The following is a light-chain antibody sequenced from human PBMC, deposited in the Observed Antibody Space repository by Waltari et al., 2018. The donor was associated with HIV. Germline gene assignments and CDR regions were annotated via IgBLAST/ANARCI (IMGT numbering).Light chain of an antibody. V-gene: IGKV3-15*01. CDR3: QQYNNWPYT. CDR2: DAS. J-gene: IGKJ2*01. CDR1: QSIATN. Sequence: EIVMTQSPATLWLSPGETATLSCRTRQSIATNLAWYQQKRGQAPKLLIYDASTGAAGVPPRFSGSGSGTEFNLTIDSLQSDDFAIHYCQQYNNWPYTFARGSKVEVK.